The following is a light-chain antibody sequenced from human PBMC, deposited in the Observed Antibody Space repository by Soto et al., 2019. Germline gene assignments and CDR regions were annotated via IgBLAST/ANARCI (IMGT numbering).Light chain of an antibody. CDR2: DVS. CDR1: SSDVGGYNY. CDR3: CSYAGSYYV. Sequence: QSVLTQPRSVSGSPGQSVTISCTGTSSDVGGYNYVPWYQQHPGKAPKLMIYDVSKRPSGVPDRFSGSKSGNTASLTISGLQAEDEADYYCCSYAGSYYVFGTGTKLTVL. J-gene: IGLJ1*01. V-gene: IGLV2-11*01.